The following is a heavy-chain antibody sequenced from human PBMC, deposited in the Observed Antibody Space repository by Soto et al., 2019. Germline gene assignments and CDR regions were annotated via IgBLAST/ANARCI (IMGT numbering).Heavy chain of an antibody. J-gene: IGHJ4*02. Sequence: EVQLLESGGGLVQPGGSLRLSCAASGFTFSTYTMSWVRRAPGKGLEWVSAISGSGASPSYADSVQGRFIISRDNPKRTLYLQMNNLRAEDTAVYYCAKARCSTTNCYVPDYWGQGTLVTVSS. V-gene: IGHV3-23*01. D-gene: IGHD2-2*01. CDR2: ISGSGASP. CDR3: AKARCSTTNCYVPDY. CDR1: GFTFSTYT.